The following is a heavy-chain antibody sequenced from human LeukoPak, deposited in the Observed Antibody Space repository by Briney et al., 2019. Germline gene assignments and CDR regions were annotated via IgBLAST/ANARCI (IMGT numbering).Heavy chain of an antibody. D-gene: IGHD3-3*01. CDR3: AKARCDFLFRRHTFDI. CDR1: GFTFSNYA. CDR2: ISGSGGST. Sequence: HAGGSLRLSCAASGFTFSNYAMSWVRQAPGKGLEWVSAISGSGGSTYYADSVKGRFTISRDNSKNTLYLQMNSLRAEDTAVYYCAKARCDFLFRRHTFDIWGQGTMVTVSS. V-gene: IGHV3-23*01. J-gene: IGHJ3*02.